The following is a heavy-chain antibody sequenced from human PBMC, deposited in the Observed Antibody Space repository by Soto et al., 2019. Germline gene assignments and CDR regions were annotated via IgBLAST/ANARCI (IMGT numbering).Heavy chain of an antibody. Sequence: QVQLVQSGAEVKKPGASVKDSCKASGYVFPSYDITWVRQAPGHGLEWMGWVNPGSGYKGYAQKFQGRVSMTRNMSISTVYMEPSSLRSEDTGVYYCARPDTRHYYMDVWGKGTTVTVSS. V-gene: IGHV1-8*01. CDR1: GYVFPSYD. CDR2: VNPGSGYK. CDR3: ARPDTRHYYMDV. D-gene: IGHD5-18*01. J-gene: IGHJ6*03.